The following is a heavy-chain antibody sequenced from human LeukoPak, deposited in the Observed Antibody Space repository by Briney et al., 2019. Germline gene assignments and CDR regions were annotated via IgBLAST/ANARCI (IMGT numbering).Heavy chain of an antibody. V-gene: IGHV3-73*01. CDR1: GFTFSGSA. Sequence: PGGSLLLSCAASGFTFSGSAMHWVRPASGKGLEWVGRIRSKANIYSTAYAASVKGMFTISRDDSKNTAYLQMNSLKTEDTAVYYCTIDDDYVWGSYRYEEDYWGQGTLVTVSS. CDR3: TIDDDYVWGSYRYEEDY. D-gene: IGHD3-16*02. J-gene: IGHJ4*02. CDR2: IRSKANIYST.